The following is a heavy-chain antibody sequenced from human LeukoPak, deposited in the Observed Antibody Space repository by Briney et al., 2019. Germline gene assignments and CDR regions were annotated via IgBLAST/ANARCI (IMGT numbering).Heavy chain of an antibody. J-gene: IGHJ6*04. CDR1: GGSISSYY. Sequence: ASETLSLTCTVSGGSISSYYWSWLRQPPGKGLEWIGYIYYSGSTNYNPSLKGRVTISVDTSTNQFPLKLSSVTAADTAVYYCARDVTYYDYDVWGKGTTVTVSS. V-gene: IGHV4-59*01. CDR2: IYYSGST. CDR3: ARDVTYYDYDV. D-gene: IGHD3-3*01.